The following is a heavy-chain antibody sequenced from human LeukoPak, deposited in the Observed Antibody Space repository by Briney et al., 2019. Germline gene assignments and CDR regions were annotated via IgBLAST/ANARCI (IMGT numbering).Heavy chain of an antibody. V-gene: IGHV3-7*01. CDR2: IRPDGSEG. Sequence: GGSLRLSCVASGFTFSNYWMHWVRQAPGKGLEWVDTIRPDGSEGYYADSVRGRFTISRDNSKNSFYLQMSSLRAEDTGVFYCARDVAYSAFDYWGQGTLVTVSS. D-gene: IGHD2-21*01. CDR3: ARDVAYSAFDY. J-gene: IGHJ4*02. CDR1: GFTFSNYW.